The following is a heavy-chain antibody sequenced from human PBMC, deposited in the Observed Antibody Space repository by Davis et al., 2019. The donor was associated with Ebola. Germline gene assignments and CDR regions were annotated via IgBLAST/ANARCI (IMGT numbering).Heavy chain of an antibody. D-gene: IGHD3-10*01. CDR3: ARWGAMVQGVIITSYGMDV. CDR1: GYTFTSYG. J-gene: IGHJ6*02. Sequence: ASVKVSCKASGYTFTSYGISWVRQAPGQGLEWMGWISAYNGNTNYAQKLQGRVTMTTDTSTSTAYMELRSLRSDDTAVYYCARWGAMVQGVIITSYGMDVWGQGTTVTVSS. V-gene: IGHV1-18*01. CDR2: ISAYNGNT.